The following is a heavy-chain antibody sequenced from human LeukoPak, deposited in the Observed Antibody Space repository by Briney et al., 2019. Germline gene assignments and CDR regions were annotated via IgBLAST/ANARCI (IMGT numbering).Heavy chain of an antibody. D-gene: IGHD2-15*01. J-gene: IGHJ6*02. CDR1: GYTFMTSD. CDR2: ISPHYGNT. Sequence: ASVTVSCKASGYTFMTSDISWVRQAPGQGLEWMGWISPHYGNTNFAQKFRGRVTMTTDTSTSTAYLELRSLRFDDTAVYYCARDVVAGYGMDVWGQGTTVTVSS. CDR3: ARDVVAGYGMDV. V-gene: IGHV1-18*01.